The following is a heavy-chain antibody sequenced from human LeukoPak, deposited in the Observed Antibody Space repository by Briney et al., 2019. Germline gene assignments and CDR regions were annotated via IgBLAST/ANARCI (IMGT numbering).Heavy chain of an antibody. D-gene: IGHD1-26*01. J-gene: IGHJ4*02. Sequence: GGSLRLSCAASGFTFSRYCMHWVRQAPGKGLEWVAFIRYDGTSKYYADSVKGRFTISRGNSKNTVYLQMNSLRAEDTAVYYCAKETRGSYSDYWGQGTLVTVSS. CDR2: IRYDGTSK. V-gene: IGHV3-30*02. CDR3: AKETRGSYSDY. CDR1: GFTFSRYC.